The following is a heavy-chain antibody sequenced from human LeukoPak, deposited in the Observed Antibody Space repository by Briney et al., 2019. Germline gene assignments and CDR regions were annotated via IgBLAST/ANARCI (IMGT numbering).Heavy chain of an antibody. CDR1: GFTFNTYA. V-gene: IGHV3-23*01. D-gene: IGHD2-21*01. Sequence: GGSLRLSCAASGFTFNTYAMSWVRQAPGKGLEWVSTISGSGGSTYYADSVKGRFTISRDNSKNTLYLQMNSLRAEDTAVYYFSKYSAYRPGLPSYWGQGTLVNVS. CDR2: ISGSGGST. CDR3: SKYSAYRPGLPSY. J-gene: IGHJ4*02.